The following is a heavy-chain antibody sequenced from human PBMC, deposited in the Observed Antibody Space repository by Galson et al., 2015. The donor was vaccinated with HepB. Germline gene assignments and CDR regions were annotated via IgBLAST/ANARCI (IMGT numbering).Heavy chain of an antibody. CDR1: GGSISSSSYY. V-gene: IGHV4-39*01. CDR3: ARQKAIPEFYFDY. D-gene: IGHD1-14*01. CDR2: IYYSGST. Sequence: SETLSLTCTVSGGSISSSSYYWGWIRQPPGKGLEWIGSIYYSGSTYYNPSLKSRVTISVDTSKNQFSLKLSSVTAADTAVYYCARQKAIPEFYFDYWGQGTLVTVSS. J-gene: IGHJ4*02.